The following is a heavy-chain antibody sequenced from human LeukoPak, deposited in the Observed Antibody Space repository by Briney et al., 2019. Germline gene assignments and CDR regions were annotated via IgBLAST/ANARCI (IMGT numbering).Heavy chain of an antibody. J-gene: IGHJ6*03. CDR1: GFTFSSYS. CDR3: ARDTRHGYYDSSVYYMDV. V-gene: IGHV3-21*01. D-gene: IGHD3-22*01. Sequence: GGSLRLSCAASGFTFSSYSMNWVRQAPGKGLEWVSSISSSSYIYYADSVKGRFTISRDNAKNSLYLQMNSLRAEDTAVYYCARDTRHGYYDSSVYYMDVWGKGTTVTVSS. CDR2: ISSSSYI.